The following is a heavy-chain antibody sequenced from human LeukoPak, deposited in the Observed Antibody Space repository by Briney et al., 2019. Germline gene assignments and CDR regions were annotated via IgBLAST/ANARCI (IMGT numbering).Heavy chain of an antibody. D-gene: IGHD1/OR15-1a*01. CDR3: ARDLRGRTTLTNWFDP. Sequence: TGGSLRLSCAASGFNFSSNYMSWVRQAPGKGLEWVSVIYSGGSTFYADSVKGRFTISRDNSKNTLCLQMNSLRAEDTAVYYCARDLRGRTTLTNWFDPWGQGTLVTVSS. CDR2: IYSGGST. V-gene: IGHV3-53*01. J-gene: IGHJ5*02. CDR1: GFNFSSNY.